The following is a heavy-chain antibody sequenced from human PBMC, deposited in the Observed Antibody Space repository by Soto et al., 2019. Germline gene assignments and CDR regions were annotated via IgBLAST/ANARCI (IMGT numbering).Heavy chain of an antibody. CDR2: IVVGSGNT. V-gene: IGHV1-58*01. Sequence: SVKVSCKASGFTFTISAVQWVRQARGQRLEWIGWIVVGSGNTNYAQKFQERVTITRDMSTSTAYMELSSLRSEDTAVYYCAAGFNWNDYAFDIWGQGTMVTVSS. CDR1: GFTFTISA. D-gene: IGHD1-20*01. J-gene: IGHJ3*02. CDR3: AAGFNWNDYAFDI.